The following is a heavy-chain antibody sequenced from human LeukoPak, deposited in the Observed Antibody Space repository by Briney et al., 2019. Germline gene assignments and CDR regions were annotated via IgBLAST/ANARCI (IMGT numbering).Heavy chain of an antibody. CDR1: GYTFTRYA. Sequence: ASVKASCKASGYTFTRYAMNWVRQAPGQGLEWMGWINPNSGGTNYAQKFQGRVTMTRDTSISTAYRELSRLRSDDTAVYYCARDGNRNDAFDIWGQGTMVTVSS. J-gene: IGHJ3*02. CDR2: INPNSGGT. CDR3: ARDGNRNDAFDI. V-gene: IGHV1-2*02. D-gene: IGHD1-14*01.